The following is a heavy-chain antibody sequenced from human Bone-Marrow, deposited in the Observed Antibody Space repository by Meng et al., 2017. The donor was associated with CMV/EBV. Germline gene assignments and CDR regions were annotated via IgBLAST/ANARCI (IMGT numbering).Heavy chain of an antibody. CDR2: ISGSGGGT. Sequence: GGSLRLSCAASGFTFSSYAMSWVRQAPGKGLEWVSAISGSGGGTYYADSVKGRFTISRDNSKNTLYLQMNSLRAEDTAVYYCARDSHSSSPEYYYYYGMDIWGQGTTVTVSS. J-gene: IGHJ6*02. CDR3: ARDSHSSSPEYYYYYGMDI. V-gene: IGHV3-23*01. CDR1: GFTFSSYA. D-gene: IGHD6-6*01.